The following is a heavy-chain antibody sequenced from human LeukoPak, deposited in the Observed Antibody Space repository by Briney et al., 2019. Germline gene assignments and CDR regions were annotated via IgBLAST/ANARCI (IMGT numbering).Heavy chain of an antibody. V-gene: IGHV4-31*03. Sequence: SETLSLTCTVSGGSISSGGYYWSWIRQHPGKGLEWIGYIYYSGSTYYNPSLKSRVTISVDTSKNQFSLKLSSVTAADTAVYYCARDVGATTSGAFDIWGQGTMVTVSS. CDR2: IYYSGST. D-gene: IGHD1-26*01. CDR1: GGSISSGGYY. J-gene: IGHJ3*02. CDR3: ARDVGATTSGAFDI.